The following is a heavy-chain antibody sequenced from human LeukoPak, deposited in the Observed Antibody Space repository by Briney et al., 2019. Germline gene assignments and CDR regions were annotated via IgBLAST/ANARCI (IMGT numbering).Heavy chain of an antibody. Sequence: SETLSLTCAVSGGSISSGGYSWSWIRQPPGKGLEWIGYIYYSGSTNYNPSLKSRVTISVDTSKNQFSLKLSSVTAADTAVYYCARDRGWTRPVAGTSRRYYYYYGMDVRGQGTTVTVSS. CDR3: ARDRGWTRPVAGTSRRYYYYYGMDV. V-gene: IGHV4-61*08. D-gene: IGHD6-19*01. CDR2: IYYSGST. CDR1: GGSISSGGYS. J-gene: IGHJ6*02.